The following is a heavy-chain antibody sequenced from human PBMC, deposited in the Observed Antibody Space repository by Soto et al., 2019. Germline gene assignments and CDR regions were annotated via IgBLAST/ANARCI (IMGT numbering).Heavy chain of an antibody. CDR1: GGSISSYY. CDR2: IYYSGST. V-gene: IGHV4-59*01. D-gene: IGHD1-1*01. CDR3: ARERQNWNDSYNWFDP. Sequence: PSETLSLTCTVSGGSISSYYWSWIRQPRGKGLEWIGYIYYSGSTNYNPSLKSRVTISVDTSKNQFSLKLSSVTAADTAVYYCARERQNWNDSYNWFDPWGQGTLVTVSS. J-gene: IGHJ5*02.